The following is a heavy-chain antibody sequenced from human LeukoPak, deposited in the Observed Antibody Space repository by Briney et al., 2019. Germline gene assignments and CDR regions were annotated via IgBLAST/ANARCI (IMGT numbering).Heavy chain of an antibody. Sequence: GASVKVSCKASGYTFTGYYMHWVRQAPGQGFEWMGWINPNSGGTNYAQKFQGWVTMTRDTSISTAYMELSRLRSDDTAVYYCAREGELGHDAFDIWGQGTMVTVSS. CDR3: AREGELGHDAFDI. CDR1: GYTFTGYY. V-gene: IGHV1-2*04. J-gene: IGHJ3*02. D-gene: IGHD7-27*01. CDR2: INPNSGGT.